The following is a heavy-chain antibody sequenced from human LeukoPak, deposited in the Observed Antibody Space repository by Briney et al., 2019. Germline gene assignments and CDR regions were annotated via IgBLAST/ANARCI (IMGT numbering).Heavy chain of an antibody. V-gene: IGHV4-59*01. J-gene: IGHJ4*01. Sequence: SETLSLTCTVSGGSITSYYWSWIRQPPGTGLEWIGYIYYSGSTTYNPSLKSRVTMSVDTSKNQVSLKLRSVTAADTAVYYCARGTVMTDGDYWGHGTLVTVSS. D-gene: IGHD1-14*01. CDR2: IYYSGST. CDR1: GGSITSYY. CDR3: ARGTVMTDGDY.